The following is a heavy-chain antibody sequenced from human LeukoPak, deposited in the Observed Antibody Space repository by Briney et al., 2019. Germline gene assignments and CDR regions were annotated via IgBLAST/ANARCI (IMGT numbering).Heavy chain of an antibody. CDR1: GFTFSSYA. J-gene: IGHJ4*02. Sequence: GGTLRLSCAASGFTFSSYAMHWVRQAPGKGLEWVAVISYDGSNKYYADSVKGRFTISRDNAKNTLYLQMNSLRAEDTAVYYCARLSSPRQGGFDYWGQGTLVTVSS. CDR2: ISYDGSNK. D-gene: IGHD6-13*01. V-gene: IGHV3-30*04. CDR3: ARLSSPRQGGFDY.